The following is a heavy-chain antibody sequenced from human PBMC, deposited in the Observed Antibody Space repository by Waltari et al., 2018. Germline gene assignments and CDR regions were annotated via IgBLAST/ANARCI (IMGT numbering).Heavy chain of an antibody. D-gene: IGHD2-15*01. V-gene: IGHV3-9*01. J-gene: IGHJ6*02. CDR1: RFTFDGYA. Sequence: EVQLMESGGGLVQPVRSLRLACAGSRFTFDGYAMPWVRQVPGRALEWVSGIDWRSGRIAYADSVKGRFIISRDDARNSLNLQMNTLRVDDTAVYYCTKDLLPGGADVWGRGTTVTVSS. CDR2: IDWRSGRI. CDR3: TKDLLPGGADV.